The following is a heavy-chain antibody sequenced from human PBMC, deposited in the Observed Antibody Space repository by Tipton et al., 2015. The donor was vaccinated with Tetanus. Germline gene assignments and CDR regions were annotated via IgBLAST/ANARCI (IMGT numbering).Heavy chain of an antibody. CDR3: ARRGDYVFYYESSGYLWGAAFDI. Sequence: TLSLTCTVSGGSMNSYYWSWIRQPPGKGLEWIGYIYYTGSTNYNPSLKSGVTISLDTSKNQFSLKLNSVTAADTAVYYCARRGDYVFYYESSGYLWGAAFDIWGQGTMVSVSA. J-gene: IGHJ3*02. CDR1: GGSMNSYY. D-gene: IGHD3-22*01. CDR2: IYYTGST. V-gene: IGHV4-59*08.